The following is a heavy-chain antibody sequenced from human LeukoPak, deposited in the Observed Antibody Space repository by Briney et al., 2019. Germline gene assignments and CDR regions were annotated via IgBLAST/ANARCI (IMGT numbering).Heavy chain of an antibody. Sequence: QAGGSLRLSCVASGFSVSSNYMAWVRQAPGKGLEWVSVLYIGGNTYYGDFVKGRFTISRDNSRNTLYLQMNSLRVDDTAVYYCARELAVGAITEYFQDWGQGTLVTVSS. V-gene: IGHV3-53*01. CDR3: ARELAVGAITEYFQD. D-gene: IGHD1-26*01. J-gene: IGHJ1*01. CDR2: LYIGGNT. CDR1: GFSVSSNY.